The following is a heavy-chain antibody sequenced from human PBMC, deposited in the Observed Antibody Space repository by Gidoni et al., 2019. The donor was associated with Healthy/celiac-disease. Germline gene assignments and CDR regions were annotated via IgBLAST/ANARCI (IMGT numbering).Heavy chain of an antibody. V-gene: IGHV1-69*06. Sequence: QVQLVQSGAAVKKPGSLVTVSCKASAGTFSSYATSWVRQAPGQGLEWMGGIITIFGTANYAQKLQGRVTITADKSTSTAYMELSSLRSEDTAVYYCARCTIFGVVTPYYFDYWGQGTLVTVSS. D-gene: IGHD3-3*01. CDR1: AGTFSSYA. CDR2: IITIFGTA. CDR3: ARCTIFGVVTPYYFDY. J-gene: IGHJ4*02.